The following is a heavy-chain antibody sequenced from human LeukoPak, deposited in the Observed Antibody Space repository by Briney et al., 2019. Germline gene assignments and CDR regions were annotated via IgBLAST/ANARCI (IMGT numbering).Heavy chain of an antibody. CDR3: ARYSNYGDYYYYYMDV. D-gene: IGHD4-11*01. CDR1: GGSISSYY. V-gene: IGHV4-4*07. Sequence: SETLSLTCTVSGGSISSYYWSWIRQPAGKGLEWIGRIYTSGSTNYNPSLKSRVTISVDTSKNQFSLKLSSVTAADTAVYYCARYSNYGDYYYYYMDVWGKGTTVTVS. J-gene: IGHJ6*03. CDR2: IYTSGST.